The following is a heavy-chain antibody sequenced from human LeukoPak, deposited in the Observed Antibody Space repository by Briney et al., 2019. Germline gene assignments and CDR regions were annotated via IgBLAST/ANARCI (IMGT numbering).Heavy chain of an antibody. D-gene: IGHD6-19*01. V-gene: IGHV1-18*01. CDR3: ARIAVTGSSLLYYFDN. J-gene: IGHJ4*02. Sequence: ASVRVSCEASGYTLSGNDISWVRQAPGQGLEWVGWVSPKTGQSNYGQKIQDRVTLTSDTSTNTAYMELKSLTSDDTAVYFCARIAVTGSSLLYYFDNWGQGTLVIVSS. CDR2: VSPKTGQS. CDR1: GYTLSGND.